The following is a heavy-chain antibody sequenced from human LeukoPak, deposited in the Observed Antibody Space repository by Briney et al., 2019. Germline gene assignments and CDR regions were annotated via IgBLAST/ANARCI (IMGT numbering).Heavy chain of an antibody. D-gene: IGHD3-10*01. J-gene: IGHJ3*01. CDR3: ARDGMGRIKAFDL. V-gene: IGHV3-7*05. CDR2: IKHDGSER. CDR1: GFTFSSYW. Sequence: PGGSLRLSCEASGFTFSSYWMTWVRQAPGKGLEWVANIKHDGSERYYVDSVKGRFTISRDNAKNSLYVQMNSLRAEDSAVYYCARDGMGRIKAFDLWGRGTMVTVSS.